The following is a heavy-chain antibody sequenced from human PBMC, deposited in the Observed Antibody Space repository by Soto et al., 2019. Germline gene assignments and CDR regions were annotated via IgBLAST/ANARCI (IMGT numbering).Heavy chain of an antibody. CDR3: ARRSAAELDY. J-gene: IGHJ4*02. CDR1: GYPFTTYW. D-gene: IGHD3-10*01. Sequence: GESLKISCKGSGYPFTTYWIGWVRQMPGKGLEWLGLIYPGDSDTRYSPSFQGQATISADKSISTVYLQWSSLKASDTAIYYCARRSAAELDYWGQGTLVTVSS. CDR2: IYPGDSDT. V-gene: IGHV5-51*01.